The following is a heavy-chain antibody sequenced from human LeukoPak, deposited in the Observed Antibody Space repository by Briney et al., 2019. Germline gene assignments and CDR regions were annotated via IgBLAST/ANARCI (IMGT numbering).Heavy chain of an antibody. V-gene: IGHV3-15*01. CDR3: TTDGDYGSGTYYDY. CDR2: MKSKTDGGTT. D-gene: IGHD3-10*01. Sequence: GGSLRLSCAASGISFNDAWMNWVRQAPGKGPEWVGQMKSKTDGGTTDYAAPVKGRFSISRDESKNMMYLHMNSLETEDTAVYYCTTDGDYGSGTYYDYWGQGTLVTVSS. J-gene: IGHJ4*02. CDR1: GISFNDAW.